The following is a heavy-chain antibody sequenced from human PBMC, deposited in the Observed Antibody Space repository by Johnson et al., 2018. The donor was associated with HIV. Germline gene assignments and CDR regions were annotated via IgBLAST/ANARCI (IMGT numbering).Heavy chain of an antibody. Sequence: VQLVESGGGLVQPGGSLRLSCAASGFTFDDYTMHWVRQAPGKGLEWVSLISWNSGSIAYADSVKGRFTTSRDNAKNSLYLQVKSLRAEDTALYLCAKDNGIAGTSGDAFDIWGQGTMVTVSS. CDR2: ISWNSGSI. V-gene: IGHV3-9*01. CDR1: GFTFDDYT. J-gene: IGHJ3*02. D-gene: IGHD6-13*01. CDR3: AKDNGIAGTSGDAFDI.